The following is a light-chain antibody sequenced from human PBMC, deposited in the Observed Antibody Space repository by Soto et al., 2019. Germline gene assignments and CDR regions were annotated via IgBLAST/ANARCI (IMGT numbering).Light chain of an antibody. V-gene: IGKV3-20*01. J-gene: IGKJ1*01. CDR2: GAS. Sequence: EIVLTQSPGTLSLSPGERATLSCRASQSVSSSYLAWYQQKPGQAPRLLIYGASSRATGIPDRFSGSGSGTEFTLTISSLQSEDFAVYYCQQYNNWPPTWTFGQGTKVDIK. CDR3: QQYNNWPPTWT. CDR1: QSVSSSY.